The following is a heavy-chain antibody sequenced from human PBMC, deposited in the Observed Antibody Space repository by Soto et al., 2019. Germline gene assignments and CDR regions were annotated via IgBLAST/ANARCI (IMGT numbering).Heavy chain of an antibody. CDR3: ARGPYYGTDYGMDV. CDR2: ISPRTGSA. D-gene: IGHD3-10*01. V-gene: IGHV1-2*02. Sequence: ASVKVSCKASGYTFTDYYIHWVRQAPGQGLEWMGWISPRTGSANFAQRFQGRVSMTRDTSITTAYMELRRLKSDDTAVYYCARGPYYGTDYGMDVWGQGTTVTVYS. J-gene: IGHJ6*02. CDR1: GYTFTDYY.